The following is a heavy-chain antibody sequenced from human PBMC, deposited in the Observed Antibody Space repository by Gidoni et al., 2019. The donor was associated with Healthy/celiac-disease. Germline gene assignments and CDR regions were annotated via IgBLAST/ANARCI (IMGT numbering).Heavy chain of an antibody. CDR1: AFTFSCYA. CDR2: ISGSGGST. Sequence: EVQLLESGGGLVQPGGSLCLPCAAPAFTFSCYAMRWVRQAPGKGLEWVSAISGSGGSTYYADSVKGRFTISRDNSKNTLYLQMNSLRAEDTAVYYCAKEPVGEHSGWYLDYWGQGTLVTVSS. J-gene: IGHJ4*02. V-gene: IGHV3-23*01. D-gene: IGHD6-19*01. CDR3: AKEPVGEHSGWYLDY.